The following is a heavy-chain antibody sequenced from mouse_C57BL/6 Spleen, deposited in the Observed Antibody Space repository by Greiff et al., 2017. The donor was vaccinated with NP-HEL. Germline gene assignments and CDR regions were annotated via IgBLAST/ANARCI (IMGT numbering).Heavy chain of an antibody. V-gene: IGHV1-4*01. Sequence: VQLQQSGAELARPGASVKMSCKASGYTFTSYTMHWVKQRPGQGLEWIGYINPSSGYTKYNQKFKDKATLTADTSSSTAYMQLSSLTSEDSAVYYCARDPKYYGSSYDCYFDVWGTGTTVTVSS. CDR3: ARDPKYYGSSYDCYFDV. D-gene: IGHD1-1*01. CDR2: INPSSGYT. CDR1: GYTFTSYT. J-gene: IGHJ1*03.